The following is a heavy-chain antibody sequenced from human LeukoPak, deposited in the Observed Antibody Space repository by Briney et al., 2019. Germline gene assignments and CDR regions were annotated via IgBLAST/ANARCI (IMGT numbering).Heavy chain of an antibody. CDR3: ATHRRSGSGGSENAFEI. Sequence: SETLSLTCTVSGDSTSSSTYYWDWIRQAPGKGLEWIGNIYDSGTTHYNPSLKSRVTICGDTSKNQFSLKLNSVTAADTAIYYRATHRRSGSGGSENAFEIWGQGTMVTVSS. CDR1: GDSTSSSTYY. V-gene: IGHV4-39*01. CDR2: IYDSGTT. J-gene: IGHJ3*02. D-gene: IGHD5-12*01.